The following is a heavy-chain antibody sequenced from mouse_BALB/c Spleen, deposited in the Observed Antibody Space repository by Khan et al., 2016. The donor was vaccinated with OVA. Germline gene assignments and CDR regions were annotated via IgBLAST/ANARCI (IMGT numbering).Heavy chain of an antibody. CDR2: ISYSGGT. CDR1: GYSITSGYA. CDR3: ARGNYYGYYFDY. Sequence: EVQLQESGPGLVKPSQSLSLTCTVTGYSITSGYAWNWLRQFPGNKLEWMGYISYSGGTSYNPSLKSRFSISRDTSKNKFFLQLNSVTTEDTATYYCARGNYYGYYFDYWGQGTPLTVAA. D-gene: IGHD1-1*01. J-gene: IGHJ2*01. V-gene: IGHV3-2*02.